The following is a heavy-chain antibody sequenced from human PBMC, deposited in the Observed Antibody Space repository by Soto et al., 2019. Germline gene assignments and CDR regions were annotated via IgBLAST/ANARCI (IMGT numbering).Heavy chain of an antibody. CDR1: GFTFGNFA. Sequence: EVQVIESGGGLVQPGGSLRLSCATSGFTFGNFAMSWVRQAPGRGLEWVSGMSSASSTTYYGDSVKGRFTISRETSKNTLYLQMNSLRAEDTAVYYCAKNKERELPRIIDYWGQGTLVTVSS. J-gene: IGHJ4*02. D-gene: IGHD1-7*01. CDR3: AKNKERELPRIIDY. CDR2: MSSASSTT. V-gene: IGHV3-23*01.